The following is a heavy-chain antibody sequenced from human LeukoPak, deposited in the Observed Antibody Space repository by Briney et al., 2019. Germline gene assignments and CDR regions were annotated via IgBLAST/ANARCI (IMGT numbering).Heavy chain of an antibody. J-gene: IGHJ4*02. CDR1: GGTFSSYA. CDR3: ARDHEENYFDY. V-gene: IGHV1-69*01. CDR2: IIPIFGTA. Sequence: ASVEVSCKASGGTFSSYAISWVRQAPGQGLEWMGGIIPIFGTANYAQKFQGRVTITADESTSTAYMELSSLRSEDTAVYYCARDHEENYFDYWGQGTLVTVSS.